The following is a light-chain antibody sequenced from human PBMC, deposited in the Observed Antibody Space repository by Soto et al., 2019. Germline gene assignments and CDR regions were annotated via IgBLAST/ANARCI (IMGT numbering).Light chain of an antibody. Sequence: DFQMTQSPSSLSASVGDRVTITCRATQAIKNFLNWYQQKPGRAPKLLISDASTLQRGVPSRFSGSGSGTHSTFVISSLQPEDVGTYYCQQFDNLPLTFGHGTRLDIK. CDR1: QAIKNF. CDR3: QQFDNLPLT. CDR2: DAS. V-gene: IGKV1-33*01. J-gene: IGKJ5*01.